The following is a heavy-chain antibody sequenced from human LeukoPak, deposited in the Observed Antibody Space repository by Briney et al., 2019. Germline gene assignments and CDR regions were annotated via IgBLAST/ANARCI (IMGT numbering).Heavy chain of an antibody. Sequence: GGSLRLSCAASGFTFSSYAMHWVRQAPGKGLEWVALISYDGSNKYYADSVKGRFTISRDNSRDTLYLQMNSLRAEDTAVYYCARGAVAGTEYYFDYWVQGTLVTVSS. CDR3: ARGAVAGTEYYFDY. J-gene: IGHJ4*02. V-gene: IGHV3-30*04. CDR1: GFTFSSYA. D-gene: IGHD6-19*01. CDR2: ISYDGSNK.